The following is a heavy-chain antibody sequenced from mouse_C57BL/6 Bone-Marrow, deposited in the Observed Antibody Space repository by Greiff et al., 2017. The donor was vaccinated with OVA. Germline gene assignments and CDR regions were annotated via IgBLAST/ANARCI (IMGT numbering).Heavy chain of an antibody. Sequence: EVKLVESEGGLVQPGRSMKLSCTASGFTFSDYYMAWVRQVPEKGLEWVANINYDGSSTYYLDSLKSRFIISRDNAKNILYLQMSSLKSEDTATYYCASYDYDGAWFAYWGQGTLVTVSA. CDR1: GFTFSDYY. CDR3: ASYDYDGAWFAY. V-gene: IGHV5-16*01. D-gene: IGHD2-4*01. J-gene: IGHJ3*01. CDR2: INYDGSST.